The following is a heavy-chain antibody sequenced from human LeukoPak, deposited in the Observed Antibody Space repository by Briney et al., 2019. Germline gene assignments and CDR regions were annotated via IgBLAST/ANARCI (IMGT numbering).Heavy chain of an antibody. CDR2: INSDGSST. V-gene: IGHV3-74*01. J-gene: IGHJ3*02. D-gene: IGHD6-19*01. CDR1: GFTVSSNY. CDR3: ARGGAVANGLDI. Sequence: GGSLRLSCAASGFTVSSNYMSWVRQAPGKGLVWVSRINSDGSSTSYADSVKGRFTISRDNAKNTLYLQMNSLRAEDTAVYYCARGGAVANGLDIWGQGTMVTVCS.